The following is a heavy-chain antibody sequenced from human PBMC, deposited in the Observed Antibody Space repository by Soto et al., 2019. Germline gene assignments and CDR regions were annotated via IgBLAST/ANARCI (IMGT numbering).Heavy chain of an antibody. Sequence: GGSLRLSCVASGFTFSAYGIHWVRQAPGKGLEWVGVIPSDGKITYYADSLKGRITISRDNSKSTLYLQMDSLRPEDTAVYYCAKEIEVAGDLDYWGHGTLVTVSS. CDR2: IPSDGKIT. J-gene: IGHJ4*01. D-gene: IGHD6-19*01. V-gene: IGHV3-30*18. CDR1: GFTFSAYG. CDR3: AKEIEVAGDLDY.